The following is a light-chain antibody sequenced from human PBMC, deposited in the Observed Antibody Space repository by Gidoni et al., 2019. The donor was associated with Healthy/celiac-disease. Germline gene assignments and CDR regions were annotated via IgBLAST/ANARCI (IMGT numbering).Light chain of an antibody. Sequence: EFVLTQSPGTLSLSPGERATISCRASKSVSSSYLAWYQQKPGQAPRLLIYGASSRATGSPDRFRGGGSGTDFTLNIRRLEPEDCAVYYCQHLGTFGQGTKVEIK. CDR1: KSVSSSY. V-gene: IGKV3-20*01. CDR2: GAS. J-gene: IGKJ1*01. CDR3: QHLGT.